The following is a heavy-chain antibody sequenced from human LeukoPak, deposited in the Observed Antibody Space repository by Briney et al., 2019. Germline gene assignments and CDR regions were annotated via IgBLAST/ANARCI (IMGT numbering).Heavy chain of an antibody. V-gene: IGHV1-69*06. CDR2: IITIFGTA. D-gene: IGHD1-14*01. CDR1: GGTFISYA. CDR3: AHGRNADYGMDV. Sequence: SVKVSCKASGGTFISYAISWVRQAPGQGLEWMGGIITIFGTANYAQKFQGRVTITADKSTSTAYMELSSLRSEDTAVYYCAHGRNADYGMDVWGKGTTVTVSS. J-gene: IGHJ6*04.